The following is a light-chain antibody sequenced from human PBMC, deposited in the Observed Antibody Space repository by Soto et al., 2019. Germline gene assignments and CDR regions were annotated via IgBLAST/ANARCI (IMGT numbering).Light chain of an antibody. CDR2: GAS. CDR1: RSVNNNY. J-gene: IGKJ1*01. CDR3: QQRYSWLRV. V-gene: IGKV3D-20*02. Sequence: EIVLPQSPGTLSLSPGERATLSCRASRSVNNNYLAWYQQKPGQAPRLLIFGASSRATGIPDRFIGSGSGTEFILTISRLQPDDFAIYYCQQRYSWLRVFGPGTKVDI.